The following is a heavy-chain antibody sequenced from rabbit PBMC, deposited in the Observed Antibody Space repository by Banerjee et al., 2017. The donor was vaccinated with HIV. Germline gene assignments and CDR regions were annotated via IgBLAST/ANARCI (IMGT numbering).Heavy chain of an antibody. CDR3: ARDLAGVIGWNFNL. CDR2: INTGSGGT. V-gene: IGHV1S45*01. CDR1: GIDFSSYG. D-gene: IGHD4-1*01. Sequence: QEQLVESGGGLVTLGGSLKLSCKASGIDFSSYGISWVRQAPGKGLEWIACINTGSGGTYYASWAKGRFTISKTSSTTVMLQMTSLTAADTASYFCARDLAGVIGWNFNLWGPGALVTVS. J-gene: IGHJ4*01.